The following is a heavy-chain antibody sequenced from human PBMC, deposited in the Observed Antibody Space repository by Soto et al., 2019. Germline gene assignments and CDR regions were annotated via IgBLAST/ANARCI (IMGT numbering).Heavy chain of an antibody. Sequence: SETLSLTCTVSGGSISSSSYYWGWIRQPPGKGLEWIGSIYYSGSTYYNPSLKSRVTISVDTSKNQFSLKLSSVTAADTAVYYCARLPALVAGTFYYFDYWGQGTLVTVSS. CDR1: GGSISSSSYY. D-gene: IGHD2-15*01. V-gene: IGHV4-39*01. CDR3: ARLPALVAGTFYYFDY. CDR2: IYYSGST. J-gene: IGHJ4*02.